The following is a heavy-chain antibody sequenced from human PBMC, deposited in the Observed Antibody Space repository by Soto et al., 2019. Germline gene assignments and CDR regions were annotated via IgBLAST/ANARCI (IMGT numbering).Heavy chain of an antibody. Sequence: GGSLRLSCASSGFTFSSYAMSLVRQAPGKGLEWVSAISGSGGSTYYADSVKGRFTISRDNSKNTLYLQMNSLRAEDTAVYYCAKGGIMITFGGVIVETSYFDYWGQGTLVTVSS. V-gene: IGHV3-23*01. D-gene: IGHD3-16*02. CDR1: GFTFSSYA. J-gene: IGHJ4*02. CDR3: AKGGIMITFGGVIVETSYFDY. CDR2: ISGSGGST.